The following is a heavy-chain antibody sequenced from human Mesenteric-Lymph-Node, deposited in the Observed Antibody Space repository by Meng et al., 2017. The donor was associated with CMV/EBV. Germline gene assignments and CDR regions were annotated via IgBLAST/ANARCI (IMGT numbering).Heavy chain of an antibody. J-gene: IGHJ4*02. CDR2: IRFDGSNT. D-gene: IGHD2-2*01. V-gene: IGHV3-30*02. CDR1: GFMFGGYG. CDR3: AKDSTEDCTTPSCYAFDY. Sequence: GGSLRLSCAASGFMFGGYGMHWVRQVPGKGLEWVAFIRFDGSNTYYADSVKGRFSISRDNSRNTLSLQMNSLRGEDTAVYHCAKDSTEDCTTPSCYAFDYWGQGVLVTVSS.